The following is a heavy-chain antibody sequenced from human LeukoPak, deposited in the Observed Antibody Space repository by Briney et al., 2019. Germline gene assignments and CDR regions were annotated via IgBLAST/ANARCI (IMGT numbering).Heavy chain of an antibody. CDR2: TNAGNGNT. CDR3: ARGRPYNWNDGGGFDY. D-gene: IGHD1-20*01. J-gene: IGHJ4*02. V-gene: IGHV1-3*01. Sequence: ASVKVSCKASGYTFTSYAMHWVRQAPGQRLEWMGWTNAGNGNTKYSQKFQGRVTITRDTSASTAYMELSSLRSEDTAVYYCARGRPYNWNDGGGFDYWGQGTLVTVSS. CDR1: GYTFTSYA.